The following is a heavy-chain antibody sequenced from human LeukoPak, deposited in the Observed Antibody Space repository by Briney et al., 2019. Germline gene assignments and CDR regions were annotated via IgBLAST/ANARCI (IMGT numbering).Heavy chain of an antibody. D-gene: IGHD6-19*01. CDR2: IYYSGST. Sequence: PSETLSLTCTVSGYSISSGYYWGWIRQPPGKGLEWIGCIYYSGSTYYNPSLKSRVTISVDTSKNQFSLKLSSVTAADTAVYYCASPKYSSGWYDPYYFDYWGQGTLVTVSS. CDR1: GYSISSGYY. V-gene: IGHV4-38-2*02. J-gene: IGHJ4*02. CDR3: ASPKYSSGWYDPYYFDY.